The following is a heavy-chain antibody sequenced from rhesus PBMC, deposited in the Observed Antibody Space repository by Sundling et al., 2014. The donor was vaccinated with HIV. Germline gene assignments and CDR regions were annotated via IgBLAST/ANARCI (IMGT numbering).Heavy chain of an antibody. J-gene: IGHJ4*01. D-gene: IGHD4-29*01. V-gene: IGHV4-143*01. CDR3: ATFRTSVAALEY. Sequence: QVQLQESGPGLVKPSETLSLTCAVSGGSISGGYYWSWIRQPPGKGLEWIGGIYSTSGNSYYMPSLKSRVTISIDTSRTQFSLKLTSVTAADTAVYYCATFRTSVAALEYWGQGVLVIVSS. CDR2: IYSTSGNS. CDR1: GGSISGGYY.